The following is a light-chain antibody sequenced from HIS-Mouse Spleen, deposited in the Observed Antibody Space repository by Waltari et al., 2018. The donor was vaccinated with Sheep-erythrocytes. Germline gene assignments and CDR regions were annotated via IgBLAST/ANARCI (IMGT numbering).Light chain of an antibody. CDR1: SSDVGGYNY. CDR2: EVS. CDR3: SSYAGSNNWV. V-gene: IGLV2-8*01. Sequence: QSALTQPPSASGSPGQSVTIPCTGTSSDVGGYNYVSWYQQHPGKAPKLIIYEVSKRPSGVPDRFSGSKSGNTASLTVSGLQAEDEADYYCSSYAGSNNWVFGGGNKLTVL. J-gene: IGLJ3*02.